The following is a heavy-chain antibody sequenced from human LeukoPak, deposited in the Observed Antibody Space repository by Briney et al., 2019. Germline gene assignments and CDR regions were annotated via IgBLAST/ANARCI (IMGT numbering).Heavy chain of an antibody. CDR3: AKGSRWDYYGMDV. D-gene: IGHD2-15*01. CDR2: ISYDGSNK. Sequence: PGRSLRLSCAASGFTFSSYGMHWVRQAPGKGLEWVAVISYDGSNKYYADSVKGRFTISRDNSKNTLYLQMNSLRAEDTAVYYCAKGSRWDYYGMDVWGQGTTVTVSS. CDR1: GFTFSSYG. V-gene: IGHV3-30*18. J-gene: IGHJ6*02.